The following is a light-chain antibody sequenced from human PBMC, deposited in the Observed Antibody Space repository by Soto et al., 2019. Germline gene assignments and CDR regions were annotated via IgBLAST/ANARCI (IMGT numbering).Light chain of an antibody. CDR2: AAS. Sequence: DIQMTQSPSTLSASVGDRVTITCRASQSISNWLAWYQQNPGKAPNLLIYAASSLQSGVPSRFSGSGSGTEFTLTITSLQADDFATYYCQQYDIHSTFGQGTKVDIK. J-gene: IGKJ2*01. V-gene: IGKV1-5*01. CDR3: QQYDIHST. CDR1: QSISNW.